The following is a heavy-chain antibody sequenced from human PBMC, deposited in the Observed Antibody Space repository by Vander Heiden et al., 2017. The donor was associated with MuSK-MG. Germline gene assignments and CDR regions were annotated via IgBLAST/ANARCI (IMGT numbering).Heavy chain of an antibody. V-gene: IGHV4-34*01. CDR2: INHAGNP. Sequence: QVQLQQRGSALLKPSETLSRTSALYGGSFSRYYWGWVRQPPGKGLEWIREINHAGNPNYTPTLKSRVTISVDTSKNQFSLKLSSVTAADTAVYYCARLREWVSTPFDIWGQGTMVTVSS. J-gene: IGHJ3*02. CDR3: ARLREWVSTPFDI. D-gene: IGHD3-3*01. CDR1: GGSFSRYY.